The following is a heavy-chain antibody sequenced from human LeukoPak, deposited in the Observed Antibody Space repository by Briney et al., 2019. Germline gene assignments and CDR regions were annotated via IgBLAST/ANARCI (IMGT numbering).Heavy chain of an antibody. V-gene: IGHV3-33*01. CDR3: SRDQYGRSSGSGDY. D-gene: IGHD6-13*01. Sequence: GRSLRLSCAASGFAFSSYGMHGVRQAPGKGLEWVAVISSDGMGKHYADSVKGRFTISRDNARDTLFLQMNSLRAEDTAVYYCSRDQYGRSSGSGDYWGQGTLVTVSS. CDR1: GFAFSSYG. J-gene: IGHJ4*02. CDR2: ISSDGMGK.